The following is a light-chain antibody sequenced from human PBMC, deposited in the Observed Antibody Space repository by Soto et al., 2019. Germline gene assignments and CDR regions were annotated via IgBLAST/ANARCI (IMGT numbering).Light chain of an antibody. J-gene: IGLJ2*01. Sequence: QSALTQPASVSGSPGQSITISSTGTSSDVGGYNYVSWYQQHPGKAPKLMIYDVSNRPSGVSNRFSGSKSGNTASLTISGLQAEDEADYYCSSYTGSSTPLVFGGGTKLTVL. CDR3: SSYTGSSTPLV. CDR2: DVS. V-gene: IGLV2-14*01. CDR1: SSDVGGYNY.